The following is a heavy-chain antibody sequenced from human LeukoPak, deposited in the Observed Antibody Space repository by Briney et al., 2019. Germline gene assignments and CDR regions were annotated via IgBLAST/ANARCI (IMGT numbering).Heavy chain of an antibody. J-gene: IGHJ4*02. CDR1: GFTFSSYS. Sequence: GGSLRLSCAASGFTFSSYSMNWVRQAPGKGLEWVSSISSSRYIYYADSVKGRFTISRDNAKNSLYLQMNSLRAEDTAVYYCARDRTVATPFFDYWGQGTLVTVSS. V-gene: IGHV3-21*01. CDR2: ISSSRYI. D-gene: IGHD4-23*01. CDR3: ARDRTVATPFFDY.